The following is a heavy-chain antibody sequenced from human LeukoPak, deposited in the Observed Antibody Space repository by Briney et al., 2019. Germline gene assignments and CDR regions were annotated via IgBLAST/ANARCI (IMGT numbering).Heavy chain of an antibody. CDR1: GFTFSDYH. CDR3: AREVDSSCCSQSNYFVY. CDR2: ISSNSSYT. Sequence: PGGSLRLFCAASGFTFSDYHMSWIRQAPEKGLEWVSYISSNSSYTNYADSVKGRFTISRDNAKNSLYLQMNSLRAEDTAVYYCAREVDSSCCSQSNYFVYRGQGTLVSVSS. J-gene: IGHJ4*02. V-gene: IGHV3-11*06. D-gene: IGHD6-13*01.